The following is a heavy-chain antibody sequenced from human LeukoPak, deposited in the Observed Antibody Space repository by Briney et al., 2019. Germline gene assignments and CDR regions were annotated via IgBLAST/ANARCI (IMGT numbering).Heavy chain of an antibody. CDR2: IYHSGPT. V-gene: IGHV4-38-2*02. Sequence: SETLSLTCSVSSFSISSGHYWGWIRQPPGKGLEWIGSIYHSGPTYYNPSLKSRVTISVDTSKNHFSLTLTSVTAADTAVYYFARDVDRFDYWGQGTLVTVSS. CDR1: SFSISSGHY. CDR3: ARDVDRFDY. D-gene: IGHD2-21*01. J-gene: IGHJ4*02.